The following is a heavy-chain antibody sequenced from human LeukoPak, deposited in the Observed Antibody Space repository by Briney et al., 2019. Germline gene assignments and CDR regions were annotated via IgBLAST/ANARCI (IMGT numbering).Heavy chain of an antibody. CDR3: ARDGGYSYGSRPFEY. CDR2: INCSGGST. D-gene: IGHD5-18*01. J-gene: IGHJ4*02. V-gene: IGHV1-46*01. Sequence: ASVKVSCEASGYTLTRYHMHWVRQAPGQGLEWLGIINCSGGSTNYAQMFQGRVTMTRDTSTSTVYMELSSLRSDDTAVYYCARDGGYSYGSRPFEYWGQGTLVTVSS. CDR1: GYTLTRYH.